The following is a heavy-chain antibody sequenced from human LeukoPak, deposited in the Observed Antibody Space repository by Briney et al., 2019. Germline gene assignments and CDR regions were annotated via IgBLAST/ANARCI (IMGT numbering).Heavy chain of an antibody. CDR2: IYYSGST. CDR1: GGSISSSSYY. CDR3: ASGPKYDPPGY. J-gene: IGHJ4*02. Sequence: SETLSLTCTVSGGSISSSSYYWGWIRQPPGKGLEWIGSIYYSGSTYYNPSLKSRVTISVDTSKNQFSLKLSSVTAADTAVYYCASGPKYDPPGYWGQGTLVTVSS. D-gene: IGHD3-3*01. V-gene: IGHV4-39*07.